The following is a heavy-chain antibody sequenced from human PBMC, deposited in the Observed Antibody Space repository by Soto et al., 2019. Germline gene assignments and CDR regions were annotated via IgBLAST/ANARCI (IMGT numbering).Heavy chain of an antibody. J-gene: IGHJ4*02. D-gene: IGHD2-15*01. CDR3: VARRYCSGGSCPDYFDY. CDR2: IIPIFGTT. V-gene: IGHV1-69*13. Sequence: SVKVSCKASGTTFSNYAISWVRQAPGQGLEWMGGIIPIFGTTNYPQKFQGRLTITADESTSTVYMELSSLTSGDTAVYYCVARRYCSGGSCPDYFDYWGQGTLVTVSS. CDR1: GTTFSNYA.